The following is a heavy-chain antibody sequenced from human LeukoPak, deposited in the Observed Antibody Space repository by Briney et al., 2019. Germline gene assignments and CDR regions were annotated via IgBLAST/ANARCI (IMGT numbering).Heavy chain of an antibody. Sequence: AGGSLRLSCAASGFTFSSYGMHWVRQAPGKGLEWVAFIRYDGSNKYYVDSVKGRFTISRDNSKNTLYLQMNSLRAEDTAVYYCAKAMVRGVSSPGYYYYYMDVWGKGTTVTISS. CDR2: IRYDGSNK. CDR1: GFTFSSYG. D-gene: IGHD3-10*01. V-gene: IGHV3-30*02. CDR3: AKAMVRGVSSPGYYYYYMDV. J-gene: IGHJ6*03.